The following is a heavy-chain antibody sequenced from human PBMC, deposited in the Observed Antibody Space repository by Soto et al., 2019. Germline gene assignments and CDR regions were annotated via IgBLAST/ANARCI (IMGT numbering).Heavy chain of an antibody. V-gene: IGHV4-39*01. D-gene: IGHD6-13*01. CDR1: GGSISSSSYY. CDR2: IYYSGST. Sequence: QLQLQESGPGLVKPSETLSLTCTVSGGSISSSSYYWGWIRQPPGKGLEWIGSIYYSGSTYYNPSLKSRVTISVDTSKNQFSLKLSSVTAADTAVYYCARHQNPHRGSSWGFDYWGQGTLVTVSS. J-gene: IGHJ4*02. CDR3: ARHQNPHRGSSWGFDY.